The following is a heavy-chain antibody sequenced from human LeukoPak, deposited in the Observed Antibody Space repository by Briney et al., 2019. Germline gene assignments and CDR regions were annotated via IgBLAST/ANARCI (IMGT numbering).Heavy chain of an antibody. CDR3: ARGRFWSGYIDY. D-gene: IGHD3-3*01. J-gene: IGHJ4*02. CDR1: GGSFSGYY. CDR2: INHSGST. V-gene: IGHV4-34*01. Sequence: SETLSLTCAVYGGSFSGYYWSWIRQPPGKGLEWIGEINHSGSTNYNPSLKSRVTISVDTSKNQFSLKLSSVTAADTAVYYCARGRFWSGYIDYWGQGTLVTVSS.